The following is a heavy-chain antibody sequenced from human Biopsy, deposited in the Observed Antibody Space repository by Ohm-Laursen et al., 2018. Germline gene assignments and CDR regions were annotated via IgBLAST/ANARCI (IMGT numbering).Heavy chain of an antibody. Sequence: TLSLTCPVSGGSVSDSFHFWSWIRQPSGKGLEWIGDVYYSGTTNYNPSLKSRLTISVDTSKNQFSLNLNSVTAADTAVYFCARDVKRYCSGTSCYSGYFGMDVWGQGTTVTVS. D-gene: IGHD2-2*01. CDR3: ARDVKRYCSGTSCYSGYFGMDV. V-gene: IGHV4-61*01. J-gene: IGHJ6*02. CDR1: GGSVSDSFHF. CDR2: VYYSGTT.